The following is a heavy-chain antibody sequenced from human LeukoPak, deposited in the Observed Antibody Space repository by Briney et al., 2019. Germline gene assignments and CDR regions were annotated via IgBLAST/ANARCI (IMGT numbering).Heavy chain of an antibody. Sequence: GGSLRLSCAASGFSFSSYWMSWVRQAPGKGLEWVANVKPDGREKSYVDSVKGRFTISRDNAKNTLYLQMNSLRAEDTAVYYCARFSGPYSSGWFFDFWGQGTLVTVSS. CDR3: ARFSGPYSSGWFFDF. CDR2: VKPDGREK. CDR1: GFSFSSYW. V-gene: IGHV3-7*02. J-gene: IGHJ4*02. D-gene: IGHD6-19*01.